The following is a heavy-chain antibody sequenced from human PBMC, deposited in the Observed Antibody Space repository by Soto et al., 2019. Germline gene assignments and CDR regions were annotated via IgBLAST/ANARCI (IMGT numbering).Heavy chain of an antibody. V-gene: IGHV4-59*01. CDR2: IYYSGST. CDR3: ARESAGLAVVDRGLDS. D-gene: IGHD6-19*01. J-gene: IGHJ4*02. CDR1: CGSISSYY. Sequence: SETLSLTCTVSCGSISSYYWSWIRQPAGKGLEWIGYIYYSGSTNYNPSLKSRVTISIDTSKNQFSLRLSSVTTADTAVYYCARESAGLAVVDRGLDSWGQGPLVTVSS.